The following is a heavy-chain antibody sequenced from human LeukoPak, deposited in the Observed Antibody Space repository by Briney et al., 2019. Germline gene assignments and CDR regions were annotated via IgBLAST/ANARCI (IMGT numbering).Heavy chain of an antibody. D-gene: IGHD2-15*01. V-gene: IGHV4-61*01. Sequence: VKPSETLSLTCTVSGGSVSSSSYDWTWIRQPPGKGLEWIGYIYYSGSTNYNPSLKSRVTISVDTSKNQFSLKLSSVTAADTAVYYCARDPRSSGYCSGGSCSDWFDPWGQGTLVTVSS. CDR2: IYYSGST. J-gene: IGHJ5*02. CDR3: ARDPRSSGYCSGGSCSDWFDP. CDR1: GGSVSSSSYD.